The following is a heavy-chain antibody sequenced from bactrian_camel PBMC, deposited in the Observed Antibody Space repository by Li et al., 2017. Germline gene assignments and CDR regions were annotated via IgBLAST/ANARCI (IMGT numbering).Heavy chain of an antibody. V-gene: IGHV3S40*01. D-gene: IGHD2*01. J-gene: IGHJ4*01. CDR2: INKGGGDST. CDR1: GFTFSSYG. CDR3: AKSPRSSGYAPFAY. Sequence: VQLVESGGGLVQPGGSLRLSCAASGFTFSSYGLSWVRQAPGQGLEWVSGINKGGGDSTYYADSVKGRFTISRDNARNTVFLELNSLKTEDTAMYHCAKSPRSSGYAPFAYWGQGTQVTVS.